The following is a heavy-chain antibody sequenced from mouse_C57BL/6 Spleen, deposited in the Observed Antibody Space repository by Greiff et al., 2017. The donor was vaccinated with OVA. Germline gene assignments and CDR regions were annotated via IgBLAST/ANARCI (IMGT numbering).Heavy chain of an antibody. J-gene: IGHJ2*01. CDR2: IDPETGGT. CDR3: TDYYGSSSYFDY. Sequence: QVHVKQSGAELVRPGASVTLSCKASGYTFTDYEMHWVKQTPVHGLEWIGAIDPETGGTAYNQKFKGKAILTADKSSSTAYMELRSLTSEDSAVYYCTDYYGSSSYFDYWGQGTTLTVSS. CDR1: GYTFTDYE. V-gene: IGHV1-15*01. D-gene: IGHD1-1*01.